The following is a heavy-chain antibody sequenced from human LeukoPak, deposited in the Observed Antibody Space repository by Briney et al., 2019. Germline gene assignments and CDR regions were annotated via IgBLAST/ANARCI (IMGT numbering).Heavy chain of an antibody. Sequence: SETLSLTCTVSGGSISSYYWSWIRQSPGKALEWIGYSYYNGDTYYNTSLKSRVTISLDKSKSQFSLKLGSVTAADTAVYYCARYQPPDFDYWGQGTLVTVSS. CDR1: GGSISSYY. J-gene: IGHJ4*02. CDR3: ARYQPPDFDY. CDR2: SYYNGDT. V-gene: IGHV4-59*01. D-gene: IGHD1-14*01.